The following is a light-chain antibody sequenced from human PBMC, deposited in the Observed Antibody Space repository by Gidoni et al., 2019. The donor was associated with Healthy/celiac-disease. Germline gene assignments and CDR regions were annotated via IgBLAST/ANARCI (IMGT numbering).Light chain of an antibody. V-gene: IGKV1-5*03. J-gene: IGKJ4*01. Sequence: DLPMTQSPSTLSASVGDRVTITCRASQSISSWLAWYQQKPGKAPKLLIYKASSLESGVPSRFSGSGSGTEFTLTISSLQPDDFATYYCQQYNSYSGFGGGTKVEIK. CDR2: KAS. CDR1: QSISSW. CDR3: QQYNSYSG.